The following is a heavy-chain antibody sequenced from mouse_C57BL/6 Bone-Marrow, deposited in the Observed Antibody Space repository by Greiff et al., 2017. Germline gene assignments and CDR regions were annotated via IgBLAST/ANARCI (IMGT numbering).Heavy chain of an antibody. V-gene: IGHV1-77*01. CDR1: GYTFTDYY. Sequence: QVHVKQSGAELVKPGASVKISCKASGYTFTDYYINWVKQRPGQGLEWIGKIGPGSGSTYYNEKFKGKATLTADKSSSTAYMQLSSLTSEVSAVYFCARSYGSSYGAWFAYWGQGTLVTVSA. CDR3: ARSYGSSYGAWFAY. CDR2: IGPGSGST. J-gene: IGHJ3*01. D-gene: IGHD1-1*01.